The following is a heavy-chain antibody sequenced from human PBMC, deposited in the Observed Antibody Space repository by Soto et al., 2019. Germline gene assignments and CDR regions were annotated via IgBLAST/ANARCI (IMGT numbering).Heavy chain of an antibody. CDR1: GFTVSGNY. J-gene: IGHJ4*02. CDR3: ASRSATVLSLTY. D-gene: IGHD2-8*01. Sequence: PGGSLRLSCAASGFTVSGNYMSWVRQAPGKWLEWVSVIYSGGTTYYADSVKGRFTVSRDNSKNTLYLQMNSLRAEDTAVYYCASRSATVLSLTYWGPGTQVTVSS. V-gene: IGHV3-53*01. CDR2: IYSGGTT.